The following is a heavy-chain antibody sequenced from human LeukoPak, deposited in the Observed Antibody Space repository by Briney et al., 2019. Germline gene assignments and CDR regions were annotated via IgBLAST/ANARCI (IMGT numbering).Heavy chain of an antibody. V-gene: IGHV4-4*07. CDR3: ARNQLLDLDAFDI. J-gene: IGHJ3*02. Sequence: SETLSLTCTVSGGSISSYYWSWIRQPAGKGLEWIGRIGRIYTSGSTKYNPSLKSRVTLSVDTSKNQFSLKLSSVTAADTAVYYCARNQLLDLDAFDIWGQGTMVTVSS. CDR2: IYTSGST. CDR1: GGSISSYY. D-gene: IGHD2-2*01.